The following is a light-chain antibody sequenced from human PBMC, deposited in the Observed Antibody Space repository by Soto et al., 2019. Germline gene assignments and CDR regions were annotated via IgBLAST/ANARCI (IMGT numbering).Light chain of an antibody. CDR3: QEYKTYA. J-gene: IGKJ2*01. V-gene: IGKV1-5*01. CDR1: QTISSW. Sequence: DIQMTQSPSTLSGSVGDGVTITCRASQTISSWLAWYQQKPGKAPELLISDASTLATGVPSRFSGSGSGTEFTLTISSLQTDDSATYFCQEYKTYAFGPGTKVDIK. CDR2: DAS.